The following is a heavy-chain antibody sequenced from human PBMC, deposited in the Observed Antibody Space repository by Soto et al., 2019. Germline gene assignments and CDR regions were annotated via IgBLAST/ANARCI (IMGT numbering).Heavy chain of an antibody. CDR1: GFSLSTSGAG. J-gene: IGHJ4*02. CDR3: APRYRGNYYRWYFDS. Sequence: QITLKESGPTLVKPTQTLTVTCTFSGFSLSTSGAGVGWIRQSPGKAPEWLALISWKDEKRYNPGLKSRLTIPQDTSKNPVVLTMADLGPVDTAPYFCAPRYRGNYYRWYFDSWGQGTLVTVSS. D-gene: IGHD1-26*01. CDR2: ISWKDEK. V-gene: IGHV2-5*01.